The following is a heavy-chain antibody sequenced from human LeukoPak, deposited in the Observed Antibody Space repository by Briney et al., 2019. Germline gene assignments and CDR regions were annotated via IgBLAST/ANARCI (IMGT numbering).Heavy chain of an antibody. V-gene: IGHV4-59*01. Sequence: PSETLSLTCTVSGGSISSYYWNWIRQPPGKGLDWIGYIYHSGSTKYNPSLRSRVTISEDTSKNQYSLNLRSMIAADTAVYYCARSQYSTGLFDFWGQGTLVTVSS. CDR2: IYHSGST. CDR1: GGSISSYY. CDR3: ARSQYSTGLFDF. J-gene: IGHJ4*02. D-gene: IGHD6-25*01.